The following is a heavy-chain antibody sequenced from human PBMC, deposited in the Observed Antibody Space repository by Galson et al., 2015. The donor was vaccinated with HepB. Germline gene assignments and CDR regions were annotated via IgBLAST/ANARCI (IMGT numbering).Heavy chain of an antibody. J-gene: IGHJ4*02. CDR2: INLDGSAN. D-gene: IGHD3-10*01. V-gene: IGHV3-7*01. CDR1: GFTFGSYW. Sequence: SLRLSCAASGFTFGSYWIHWVRQAPGKGLEWVGNINLDGSANFYVDSVKGRFTISRDNAKNSVYLQMSGLRAEDTAVYYCGVKDSGYWGQGTLVTVSS. CDR3: GVKDSGY.